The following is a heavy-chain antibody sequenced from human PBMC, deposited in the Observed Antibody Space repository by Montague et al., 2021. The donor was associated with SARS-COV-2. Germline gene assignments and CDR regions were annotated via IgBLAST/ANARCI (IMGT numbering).Heavy chain of an antibody. J-gene: IGHJ4*02. Sequence: SLRLSCAASGFTFDDYAMHWVRQAPGMGLEWVSRISFNSGSIDYADSVKGRFTISRDNAKSPLYLQMNGLTTEDTALYYCAKDVGYSGIYRAVYFDHWGRGTRVTVSS. CDR2: ISFNSGSI. V-gene: IGHV3-9*01. D-gene: IGHD1-26*01. CDR1: GFTFDDYA. CDR3: AKDVGYSGIYRAVYFDH.